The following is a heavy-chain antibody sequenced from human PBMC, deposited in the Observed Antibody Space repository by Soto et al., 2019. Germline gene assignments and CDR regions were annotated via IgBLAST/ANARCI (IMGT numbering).Heavy chain of an antibody. CDR1: GFTFSSYA. Sequence: EVQLLESGGGLVQPGGSLRLSCAASGFTFSSYAMNWVRQAPGKGLEWVSIISGDGGTTSYADSVKGRFTISRDNSKNTLYLQMNSLRAEDTAVYYRAKKRVLVPAMYHFDYWGQGTLVTVSS. J-gene: IGHJ4*02. CDR3: AKKRVLVPAMYHFDY. CDR2: ISGDGGTT. D-gene: IGHD2-2*01. V-gene: IGHV3-23*01.